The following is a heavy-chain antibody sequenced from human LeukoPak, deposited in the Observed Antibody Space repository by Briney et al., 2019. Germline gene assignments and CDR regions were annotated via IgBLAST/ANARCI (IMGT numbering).Heavy chain of an antibody. V-gene: IGHV4-34*01. CDR1: GGSFSGYY. CDR3: ARIAAAGRAFDI. CDR2: INHSGST. J-gene: IGHJ3*02. Sequence: PSETLSLTCAVYGGSFSGYYWSWIRQPPGKGLEWIGEINHSGSTYYNPSLKSRVTISVDTSKNQFSLKLSSVTAADTAVYYCARIAAAGRAFDIWGQGTMVTVSS. D-gene: IGHD6-13*01.